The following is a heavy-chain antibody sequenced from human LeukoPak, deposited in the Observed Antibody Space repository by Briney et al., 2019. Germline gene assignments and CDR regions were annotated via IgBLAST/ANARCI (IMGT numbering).Heavy chain of an antibody. V-gene: IGHV1-18*01. CDR2: ISAYNGNT. D-gene: IGHD3-16*01. CDR1: GYTFTSYG. Sequence: ASVKVSCKASGYTFTSYGISCVRQAPGQGLEWMGWISAYNGNTNYAQKLQGRVTMTTDTSTSTAYMELRSLRSDDTAVYYCATGLGDYVWGSSLFDYWGQGTLVTVSS. J-gene: IGHJ4*02. CDR3: ATGLGDYVWGSSLFDY.